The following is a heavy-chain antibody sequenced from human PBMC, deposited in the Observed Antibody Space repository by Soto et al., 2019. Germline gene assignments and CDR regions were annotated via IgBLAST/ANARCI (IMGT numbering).Heavy chain of an antibody. J-gene: IGHJ5*02. Sequence: EVQLLESGGGLVQPGGSLRLSCAASGFTFSSYAMSWVRQAPGKGLEWVSAISGSGGSTYYADSVKGRFTISRDNSKNTLYLQMNSLRAADTAVYYCAKDGNPIPYLTVYYRLGWFDPWGQGTLVTVSS. CDR3: AKDGNPIPYLTVYYRLGWFDP. CDR1: GFTFSSYA. V-gene: IGHV3-23*01. CDR2: ISGSGGST. D-gene: IGHD3-9*01.